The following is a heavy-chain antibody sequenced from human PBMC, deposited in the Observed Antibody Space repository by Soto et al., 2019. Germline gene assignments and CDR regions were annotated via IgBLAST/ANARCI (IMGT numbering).Heavy chain of an antibody. V-gene: IGHV4-30-2*01. J-gene: IGHJ4*02. CDR1: GGSISSGGYS. Sequence: PSETLSLTCAVSGGSISSGGYSWSWIRQPPGKGLEWMGYIYHSGSTYYNPSLKSRVTISVDRSKNQFSLTLSSVTAADTAVYYCARVYYFWSGYFFDYWGQGTLVTVSS. CDR3: ARVYYFWSGYFFDY. CDR2: IYHSGST. D-gene: IGHD3-3*01.